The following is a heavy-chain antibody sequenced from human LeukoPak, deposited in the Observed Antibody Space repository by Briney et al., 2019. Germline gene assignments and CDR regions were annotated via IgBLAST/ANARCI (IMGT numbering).Heavy chain of an antibody. D-gene: IGHD3-9*01. Sequence: ASVKVSCKASGYTFTSYGISWVRQAPGQGLEWMGWISAYNGSTNYAQKLQGRVTMTTDTSTSTAYMELRSLRSDDTAVYYCARDEYDILTGYIDYWGQGTLVTVSS. CDR2: ISAYNGST. CDR3: ARDEYDILTGYIDY. J-gene: IGHJ4*02. CDR1: GYTFTSYG. V-gene: IGHV1-18*01.